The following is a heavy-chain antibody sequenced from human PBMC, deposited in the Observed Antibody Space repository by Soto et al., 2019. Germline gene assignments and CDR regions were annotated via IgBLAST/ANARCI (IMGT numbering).Heavy chain of an antibody. V-gene: IGHV1-69*08. J-gene: IGHJ2*01. CDR1: GGTFSSHT. Sequence: QDQLVQSGAEVKKPGSSVKVSCKASGGTFSSHTFSWVRQAPGPGLQWMGRIIPALGTATYAQKFQGRVTITADESATTVYMELTRLRSEDTAVYYCARPDFGDYWYFDLWGRGTLVTVSS. D-gene: IGHD4-17*01. CDR3: ARPDFGDYWYFDL. CDR2: IIPALGTA.